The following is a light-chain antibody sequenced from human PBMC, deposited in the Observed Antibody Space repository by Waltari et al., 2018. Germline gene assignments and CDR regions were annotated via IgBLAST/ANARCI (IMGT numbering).Light chain of an antibody. CDR1: PYIRNW. V-gene: IGKV1-12*01. J-gene: IGKJ4*01. CDR3: QQTYSFPLT. CDR2: AAS. Sequence: TCRAMPYIRNWLAWYQQKPGKAPELLISAASTLQSGVPSRFSGSGSGTDFTLTISSLQPEDFATYYCQQTYSFPLTFGGGTKVEIK.